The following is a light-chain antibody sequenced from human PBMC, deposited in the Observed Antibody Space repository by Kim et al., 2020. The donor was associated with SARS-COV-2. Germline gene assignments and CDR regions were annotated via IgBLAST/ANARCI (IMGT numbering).Light chain of an antibody. CDR1: QSVSSN. CDR2: GAS. CDR3: QHGKT. V-gene: IGKV3-15*01. Sequence: ATLSVSPGERATLSCRASQSVSSNLAWYQQKPGQAPRFLIYGASTRATGIPARFSGSGSGTEFTLTISSLQSEDFAVYYCQHGKTFGQGTKVDIK. J-gene: IGKJ1*01.